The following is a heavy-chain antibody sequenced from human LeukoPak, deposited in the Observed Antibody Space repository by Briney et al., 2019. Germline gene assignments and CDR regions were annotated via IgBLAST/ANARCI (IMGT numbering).Heavy chain of an antibody. V-gene: IGHV3-21*01. CDR3: ARARMIAEMDYYYYMDV. J-gene: IGHJ6*03. CDR2: ISSNSSYI. CDR1: GFTFSSHR. Sequence: PGGSLRLSCAASGFTFSSHRMNWVRQAPGKGLEWVSSISSNSSYIYYVDSVKGRFTISRDNAKNSLYLQMNSLRAEDTAVYYCARARMIAEMDYYYYMDVWGKGTTVTVSS. D-gene: IGHD3-22*01.